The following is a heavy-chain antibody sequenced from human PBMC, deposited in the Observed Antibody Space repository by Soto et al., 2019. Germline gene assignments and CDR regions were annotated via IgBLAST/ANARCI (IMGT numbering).Heavy chain of an antibody. J-gene: IGHJ4*02. V-gene: IGHV3-74*01. CDR2: ISDDGKIT. CDR3: IRGTRASSSGTGAY. D-gene: IGHD2-2*01. CDR1: GFVFKMYY. Sequence: GGSLRLSCEASGFVFKMYYMHWVRQVPGKGPEWVSRISDDGKITTYADSVKDRFTISRDNAKDTLYLQLDNLRGDDTGLYYCIRGTRASSSGTGAYWGQGTEVTVS.